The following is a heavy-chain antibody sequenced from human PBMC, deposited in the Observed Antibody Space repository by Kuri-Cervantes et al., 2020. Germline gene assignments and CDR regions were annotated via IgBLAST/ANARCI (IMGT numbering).Heavy chain of an antibody. J-gene: IGHJ3*02. V-gene: IGHV1-3*01. D-gene: IGHD4-17*01. CDR2: INAGNGNT. Sequence: ASVKVSCKGSGYRFTNYGIDWVRQAPGQGLEWMGWINAGNGNTKYSQKFQGRVTITRDTSASTVYMELSSLRSEDTAVYYCARNEVTTWSDAFDIWGQGTMVTVSS. CDR1: GYRFTNYG. CDR3: ARNEVTTWSDAFDI.